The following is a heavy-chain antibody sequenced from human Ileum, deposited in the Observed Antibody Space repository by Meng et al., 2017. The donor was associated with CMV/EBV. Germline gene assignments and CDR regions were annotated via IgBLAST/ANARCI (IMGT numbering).Heavy chain of an antibody. J-gene: IGHJ4*02. CDR1: GFTFSDYY. CDR3: VRVGPRLNAFDPFDY. Sequence: GGSLRLSCAAPGFTFSDYYMDWVRQAPGKGLEWVGRIKNRGNDYTTEYVASVRGRFTISREDSTNSLYLQMSSLKTEDTAMYYCVRVGPRLNAFDPFDYWGQGTLVTVSS. D-gene: IGHD2-2*01. CDR2: IKNRGNDYTT. V-gene: IGHV3-72*01.